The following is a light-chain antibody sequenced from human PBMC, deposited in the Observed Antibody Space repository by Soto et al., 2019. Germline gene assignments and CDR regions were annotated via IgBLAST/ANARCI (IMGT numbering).Light chain of an antibody. CDR1: TSNIESHS. J-gene: IGLJ1*01. V-gene: IGLV1-44*01. CDR2: TNN. Sequence: QSVLTQPPSASGTPGQGIIISCSGSTSNIESHSVNWFQQVPGTAPRLLIITNNQRPSGVPDRFSGSKSGASASLAISGLQSEDEATYYCATWDDSRKGVFGTGTKVTVL. CDR3: ATWDDSRKGV.